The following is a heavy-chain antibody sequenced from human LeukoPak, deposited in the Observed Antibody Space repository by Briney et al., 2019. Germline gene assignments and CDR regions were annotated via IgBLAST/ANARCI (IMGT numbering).Heavy chain of an antibody. CDR1: GVTFSSYG. CDR2: IRYDGSNK. V-gene: IGHV3-30*02. CDR3: AKDRAGGSRMYYFDY. D-gene: IGHD3-10*01. J-gene: IGHJ4*02. Sequence: PGGSLRLSCAASGVTFSSYGMHWVRQAPGKGLEWVAFIRYDGSNKYYADSVKGRFTISRDNSKNTLYLQMNSLRAEDTAVYYCAKDRAGGSRMYYFDYWGQGTLVTVSS.